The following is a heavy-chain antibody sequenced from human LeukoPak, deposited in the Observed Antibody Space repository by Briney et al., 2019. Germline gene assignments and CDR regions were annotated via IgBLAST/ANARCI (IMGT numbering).Heavy chain of an antibody. V-gene: IGHV1-8*03. CDR2: VTPSSGNT. D-gene: IGHD2-2*01. J-gene: IGHJ4*02. CDR1: GYTFTNYD. CDR3: ARGEDQRMDY. Sequence: ASVRVSCKASGYTFTNYDINWVRQAPGQGIEWMGWVTPSSGNTGYAQKFQGRVTISRDTSITTTFLELSSLRSEDTAVYYCARGEDQRMDYWGQGTLVTVSS.